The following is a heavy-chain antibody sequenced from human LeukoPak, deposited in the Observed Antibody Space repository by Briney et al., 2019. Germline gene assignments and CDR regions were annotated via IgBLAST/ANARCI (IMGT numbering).Heavy chain of an antibody. Sequence: PGGSLRLSCGASGFTFSTYPMHWVRQAPDKGLEWVAMISHHGSNEYYADSVKGRFTISRDNSKNTVYLQMNNPRVEDTAIYYCARVHDTTGYYHYFDSWGQGTLVTVSS. D-gene: IGHD3-9*01. CDR2: ISHHGSNE. V-gene: IGHV3-30*14. J-gene: IGHJ4*02. CDR3: ARVHDTTGYYHYFDS. CDR1: GFTFSTYP.